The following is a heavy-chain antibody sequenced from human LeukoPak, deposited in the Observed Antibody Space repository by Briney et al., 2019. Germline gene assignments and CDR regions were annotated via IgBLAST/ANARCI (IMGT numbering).Heavy chain of an antibody. V-gene: IGHV1-69*05. J-gene: IGHJ4*02. CDR3: ARGKRGTTVVTTFDY. Sequence: SVKVSCKASGGTFSSYAISWVRQAPGQGLEWMGGIIPIFGTANYAQKFQGRVTITTDESTSTAFMELSSLRSEDTAVYYCARGKRGTTVVTTFDYWGQGTPVTVSP. CDR1: GGTFSSYA. D-gene: IGHD4-23*01. CDR2: IIPIFGTA.